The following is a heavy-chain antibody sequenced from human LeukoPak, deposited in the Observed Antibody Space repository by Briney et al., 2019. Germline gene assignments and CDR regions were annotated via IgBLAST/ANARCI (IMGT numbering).Heavy chain of an antibody. CDR2: IYPGDSDT. V-gene: IGHV5-51*01. J-gene: IGHJ3*02. CDR1: GYSFTSYW. Sequence: GESLKISCKGSGYSFTSYWIGWVRQMPGKGLEWMGIIYPGDSDTRYSPSFQGQVTISADKSISTAYLQWSSLKASDTAMYYCARQSRDGYNYLPHAFDSWGQGTMVTVSS. CDR3: ARQSRDGYNYLPHAFDS. D-gene: IGHD5-24*01.